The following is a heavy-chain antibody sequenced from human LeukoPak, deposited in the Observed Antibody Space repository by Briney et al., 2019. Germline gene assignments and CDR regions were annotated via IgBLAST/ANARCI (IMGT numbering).Heavy chain of an antibody. CDR3: ATGVLLLSFGELLCQNWFDL. J-gene: IGHJ5*02. CDR1: GGSISSSSYF. Sequence: SETLSLTCTVSGGSISSSSYFWGWIRLPPGKGLEWIGSIYYDGSTYYNPSLKSRVTISVDTSKNQFSLKLSSVTAADTAVYYCATGVLLLSFGELLCQNWFDLWGQGTLVTVSS. CDR2: IYYDGST. D-gene: IGHD3-10*01. V-gene: IGHV4-39*01.